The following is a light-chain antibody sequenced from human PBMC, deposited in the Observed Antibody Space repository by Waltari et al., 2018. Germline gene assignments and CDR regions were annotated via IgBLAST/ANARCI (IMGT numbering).Light chain of an antibody. Sequence: DIQMTQSPSSLSASVGDRVIITCRASRPISTYLNWYQHRPGKAPRLLIYAASTLHTGVPSRVSGSGSETEFTLTISSLQPEDSATYYCQQSYSMPAFGQGTKVEIK. CDR2: AAS. V-gene: IGKV1-39*01. CDR3: QQSYSMPA. CDR1: RPISTY. J-gene: IGKJ1*01.